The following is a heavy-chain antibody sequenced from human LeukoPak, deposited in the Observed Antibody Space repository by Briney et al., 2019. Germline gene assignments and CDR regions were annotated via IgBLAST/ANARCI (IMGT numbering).Heavy chain of an antibody. D-gene: IGHD3-10*01. CDR1: GFTFDDYV. Sequence: GGSLRLSCAASGFTFDDYVMTWVRQAPGKGLEWVSGINWKGDSTGYADSVRGRFIISRDTAKNSLYLQPNSLRAEDTALYYCAKRKGPYASGSYYDSWGQGTLVTVSS. CDR3: AKRKGPYASGSYYDS. J-gene: IGHJ4*02. CDR2: INWKGDST. V-gene: IGHV3-20*04.